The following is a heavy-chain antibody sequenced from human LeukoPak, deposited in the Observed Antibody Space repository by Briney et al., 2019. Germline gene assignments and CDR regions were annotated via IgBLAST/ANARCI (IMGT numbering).Heavy chain of an antibody. V-gene: IGHV4-59*01. J-gene: IGHJ4*02. CDR1: GGSISSYY. CDR3: ARGSMVRGVIIRTNKSYYFDY. CDR2: IYYSGST. D-gene: IGHD3-10*01. Sequence: SETLSLTCTVSGGSISSYYWSWIRQPPGKGLEWIGYIYYSGSTNYNPPLKSLVTISVDTSKNQFSLKLSSVTAADTAVYYCARGSMVRGVIIRTNKSYYFDYWGQGTLVTVSS.